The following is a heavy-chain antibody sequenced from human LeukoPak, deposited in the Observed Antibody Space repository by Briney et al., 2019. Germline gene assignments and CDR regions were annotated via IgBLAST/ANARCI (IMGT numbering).Heavy chain of an antibody. J-gene: IGHJ6*02. CDR3: ASGSSVYYYGMDV. CDR1: GGSFSGYY. D-gene: IGHD1-26*01. V-gene: IGHV4-34*01. Sequence: PSETLSLTCAVYGGSFSGYYWSWIRQPPGKGLEWIGEINHSGSTNYNPSLKSRVTISVDTSKNQFSLKLSSVTAADTAVYYCASGSSVYYYGMDVWGQGTTVTVSS. CDR2: INHSGST.